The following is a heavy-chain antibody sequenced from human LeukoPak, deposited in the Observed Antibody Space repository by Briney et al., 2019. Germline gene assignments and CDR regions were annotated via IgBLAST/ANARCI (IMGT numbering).Heavy chain of an antibody. CDR1: GGSISSGGYY. D-gene: IGHD3-10*01. J-gene: IGHJ4*02. Sequence: SSKTLSLTCTVSGGSISSGGYYWSWIRQHPGKGLEWIGYIYYSGSTYYNPSLKSRVTISVDTSKNQFSLKLSSVTAADTAVYYCARVAGMGVPFDYWGQGTLVTVSS. CDR3: ARVAGMGVPFDY. CDR2: IYYSGST. V-gene: IGHV4-31*03.